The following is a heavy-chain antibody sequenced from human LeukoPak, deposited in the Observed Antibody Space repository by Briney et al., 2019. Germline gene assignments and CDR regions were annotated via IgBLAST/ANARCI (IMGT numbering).Heavy chain of an antibody. Sequence: ASVKVSCKASGYTFTSYDINWVRQATGQGLEWMGWMNPNSGNTGYAQKFQGRVTMTRNTSISTAYMELSSLRSEDTAVYYCARVRGDPHALWLIRTKRRMDVWGQGTTVTVSS. D-gene: IGHD6-19*01. CDR2: MNPNSGNT. J-gene: IGHJ6*02. CDR3: ARVRGDPHALWLIRTKRRMDV. V-gene: IGHV1-8*01. CDR1: GYTFTSYD.